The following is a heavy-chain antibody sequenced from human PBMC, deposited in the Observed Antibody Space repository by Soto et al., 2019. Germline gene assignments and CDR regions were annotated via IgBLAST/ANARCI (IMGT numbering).Heavy chain of an antibody. Sequence: EVQLVESGGGLVKPGGSPRLSCAASGFTFSSYSMNWVRQAPGKGLEWVSSISSSSSYIYYADSVKGRFTISRDNAKNSLYLQMNSLRAEDTAVYYCARDSLYDYIWGTHAPGDAFDIWGQGTMVTVSS. D-gene: IGHD3-16*01. J-gene: IGHJ3*02. V-gene: IGHV3-21*01. CDR2: ISSSSSYI. CDR1: GFTFSSYS. CDR3: ARDSLYDYIWGTHAPGDAFDI.